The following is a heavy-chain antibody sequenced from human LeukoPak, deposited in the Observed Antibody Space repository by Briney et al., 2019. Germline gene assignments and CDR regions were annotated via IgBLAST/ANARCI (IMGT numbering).Heavy chain of an antibody. CDR3: VRRSGGFGKFDY. CDR2: IVYDGSTE. D-gene: IGHD1-26*01. Sequence: GGSLRLSCAASGFTFSNYAMHWVRQAPGKGLEWVALIVYDGSTEYYADSVKGRFTISRDNAKNTLYLQMDSLVVVDTAVCYCVRRSGGFGKFDYWGQGTLVTVSS. J-gene: IGHJ4*02. CDR1: GFTFSNYA. V-gene: IGHV3-30*01.